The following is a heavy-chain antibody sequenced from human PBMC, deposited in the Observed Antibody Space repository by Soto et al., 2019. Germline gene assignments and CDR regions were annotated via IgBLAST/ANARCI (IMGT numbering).Heavy chain of an antibody. Sequence: ASVKVSCKASGYTFTSSYMHWVRQAPGQGLEWMGIINPSGGSTTYAQKFQGRVTMTRGTSTSTVYMELSSLRSEGTAVHYCARVTWLHHGVIDYWGQGTLVPVPT. V-gene: IGHV1-46*01. D-gene: IGHD5-12*01. CDR2: INPSGGST. CDR3: ARVTWLHHGVIDY. CDR1: GYTFTSSY. J-gene: IGHJ4*02.